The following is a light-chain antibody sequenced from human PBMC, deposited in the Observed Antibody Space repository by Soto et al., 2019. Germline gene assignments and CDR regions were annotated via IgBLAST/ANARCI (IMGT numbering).Light chain of an antibody. CDR3: QQYGSSPLIS. Sequence: DIVMTQSPDSLAVSLGERATINCKSSQSVLYSSKNKNYLAWYQQKPGQPPKLLISWASTRESGVPDRFSGSGSGRDFTLTISGLEPEDFAVYYCQQYGSSPLISFGQGTRLEIK. J-gene: IGKJ5*01. V-gene: IGKV4-1*01. CDR2: WAS. CDR1: QSVLYSSKNKNY.